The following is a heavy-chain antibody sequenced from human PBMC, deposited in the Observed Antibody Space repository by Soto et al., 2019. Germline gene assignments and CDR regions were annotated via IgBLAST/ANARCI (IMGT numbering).Heavy chain of an antibody. J-gene: IGHJ5*02. D-gene: IGHD2-2*01. CDR2: LSNGGGSR. V-gene: IGHV3-23*01. CDR1: GVNFSSYA. Sequence: EVQLLESGGGLVQPGGSLRLSCSASGVNFSSYAMSWVRQAPGKGLEWVSTLSNGGGSRYYADSVKGRFTISRDISKNTLFLEMNSLRAEDTAVYYCAKRGSPTSWYWFDPWGQGTLVTVSS. CDR3: AKRGSPTSWYWFDP.